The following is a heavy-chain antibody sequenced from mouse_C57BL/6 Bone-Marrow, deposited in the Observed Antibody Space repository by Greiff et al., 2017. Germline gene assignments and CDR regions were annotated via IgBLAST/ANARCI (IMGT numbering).Heavy chain of an antibody. Sequence: VQLQQPGAELVRPGASVKLSCKASGYTFTSYWMHWVKQRPGQGLEWIGMIHPNSGSTNYNEKFKGKATLTVDKSSSTAYMQLSSLTSEDSAVYYCARGVRRSGFAYWGQGTLVTVSA. CDR3: ARGVRRSGFAY. CDR2: IHPNSGST. V-gene: IGHV1-64*01. J-gene: IGHJ3*01. D-gene: IGHD2-14*01. CDR1: GYTFTSYW.